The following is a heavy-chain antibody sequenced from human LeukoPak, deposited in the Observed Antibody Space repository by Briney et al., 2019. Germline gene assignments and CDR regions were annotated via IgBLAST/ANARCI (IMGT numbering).Heavy chain of an antibody. CDR2: IYPGDSDT. D-gene: IGHD5-24*01. CDR3: AGRRDGYNFFDY. CDR1: GYSFTSYW. V-gene: IGHV5-51*01. Sequence: GESLQISCQGSGYSFTSYWIGWVRQMPGKGLECMGIIYPGDSDTRYSPSFQGQVAISADKSISTAYLQWSSLKTSDTAMYYCAGRRDGYNFFDYWGQGTLVTVSS. J-gene: IGHJ4*02.